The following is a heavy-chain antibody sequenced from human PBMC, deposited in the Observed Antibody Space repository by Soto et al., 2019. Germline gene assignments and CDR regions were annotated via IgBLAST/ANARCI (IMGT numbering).Heavy chain of an antibody. J-gene: IGHJ6*02. V-gene: IGHV3-23*01. CDR3: AKGRSYYYYYGVDV. CDR2: IRNSGVST. CDR1: GFTFSSYA. Sequence: GGSLRLSCAASGFTFSSYAMSWVRQAPGKELEWDSTIRNSGVSTYYADSVKGRFTISRDNSKSTLYLQMNSLRAEDTALYYCAKGRSYYYYYGVDVWGQGTTVTVSS.